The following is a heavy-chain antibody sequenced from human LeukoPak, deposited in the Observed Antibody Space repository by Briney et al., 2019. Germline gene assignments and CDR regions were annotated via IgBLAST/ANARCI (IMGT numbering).Heavy chain of an antibody. V-gene: IGHV3-21*01. CDR1: GFTFSSYS. CDR2: ISSSSSYV. CDR3: ARVFMERGNDAFDI. Sequence: GGSLRLSCAASGFTFSSYSMNWVRQAPGKGLEWVSSISSSSSYVYYADSVKGRFTISRDNAKNSLYLQMNSLRAEDTAVYYCARVFMERGNDAFDIWGQGTMVTVSS. J-gene: IGHJ3*02. D-gene: IGHD1-1*01.